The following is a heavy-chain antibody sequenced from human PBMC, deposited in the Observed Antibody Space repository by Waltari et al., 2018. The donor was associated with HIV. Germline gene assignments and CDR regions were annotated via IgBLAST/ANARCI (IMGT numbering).Heavy chain of an antibody. CDR1: GFTFSSSR. V-gene: IGHV3-48*04. Sequence: EMQLVESGGGLAKPGGSLRLSCAASGFTFSSSRLNWVRQAPEKGLEWVAYFSSSRNIIYYADSVKGRFTISRDNAKNSLYLQMDSLGAEDTAVYYCAREGGYDSSGYLRGFDLWGRGTLVTV. D-gene: IGHD3-22*01. CDR3: AREGGYDSSGYLRGFDL. J-gene: IGHJ2*01. CDR2: FSSSRNII.